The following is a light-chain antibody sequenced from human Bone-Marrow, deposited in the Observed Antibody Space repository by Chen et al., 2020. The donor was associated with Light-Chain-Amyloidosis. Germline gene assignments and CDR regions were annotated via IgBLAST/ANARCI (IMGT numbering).Light chain of an antibody. CDR1: ALPKQY. J-gene: IGLJ1*01. CDR3: QSTESSDTSYV. V-gene: IGLV3-25*02. CDR2: KDS. Sequence: SYELTQPPSVSVSPGQTARITCSGDALPKQYAYWYQQKPGQAPVLVIYKDSERPSGIPERFSGSSSGTTVTLTIRGVQAEDDADYYCQSTESSDTSYVFGTGTKVTVL.